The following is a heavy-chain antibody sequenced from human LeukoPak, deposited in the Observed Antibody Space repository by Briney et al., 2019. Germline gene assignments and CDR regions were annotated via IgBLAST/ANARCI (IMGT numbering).Heavy chain of an antibody. D-gene: IGHD6-19*01. CDR3: ARPRRAGTKYDALAI. V-gene: IGHV4-59*08. CDR2: IYYSGST. J-gene: IGHJ3*02. CDR1: GGSISSYY. Sequence: PSETLSLTCTVSGGSISSYYWSWIRQPPGKGLEWIGYIYYSGSTNYNPSLKSRVTISVDTSKNQFSLRLNSVTAADTAVYYCARPRRAGTKYDALAIWGQRTMVTVSS.